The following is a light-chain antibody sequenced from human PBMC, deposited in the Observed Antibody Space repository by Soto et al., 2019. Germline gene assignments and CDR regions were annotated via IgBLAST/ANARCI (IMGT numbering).Light chain of an antibody. J-gene: IGKJ1*01. V-gene: IGKV1-5*01. CDR3: QPYNSHGT. CDR1: QSIDRW. CDR2: HAS. Sequence: DIQVRRARATVRTSVGDGVSIRCRASQSIDRWLSWYQQRPGKAPKILIYHASSLETGVPSRFSGSGSGTEFTLTISSLQPDDFATYYCQPYNSHGTFGQGTKVDIK.